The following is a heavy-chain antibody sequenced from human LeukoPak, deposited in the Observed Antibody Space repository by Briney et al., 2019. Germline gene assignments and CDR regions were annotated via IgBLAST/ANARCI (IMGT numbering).Heavy chain of an antibody. CDR3: AKSRGLPPAYFDY. Sequence: GGSLRLSCAASGFIFSNYAMSWVRQAPGKGLEWVAFIEYDGGKKSYADSVKGRFTISRDNSKNTLFLQMNSLRAEDTAVFYCAKSRGLPPAYFDYCGQGTLVTVSS. D-gene: IGHD2-2*01. CDR1: GFIFSNYA. CDR2: IEYDGGKK. J-gene: IGHJ4*02. V-gene: IGHV3-30*02.